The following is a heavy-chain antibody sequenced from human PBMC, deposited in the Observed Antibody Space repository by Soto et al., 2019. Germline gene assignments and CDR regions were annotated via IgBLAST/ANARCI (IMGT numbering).Heavy chain of an antibody. Sequence: GGSLRLSCAASGFTFSSYSMNWVRQAPGKGLEWVSYISSSSSTIYYADSVKGRVTISRDNAKNSLYLQMNSLRAEDTAVYYCVKDRVPGPITGVDPSGQGTLVTVSS. CDR3: VKDRVPGPITGVDP. D-gene: IGHD2-2*01. J-gene: IGHJ5*02. CDR2: ISSSSSTI. CDR1: GFTFSSYS. V-gene: IGHV3-48*01.